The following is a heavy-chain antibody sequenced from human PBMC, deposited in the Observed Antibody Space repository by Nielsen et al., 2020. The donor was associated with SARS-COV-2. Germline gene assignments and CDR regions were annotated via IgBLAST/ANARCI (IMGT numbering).Heavy chain of an antibody. CDR2: ISAYNGNT. CDR1: GYTFTSYG. Sequence: ASVKVSCKASGYTFTSYGISWVRQAPGQGLEWMGWISAYNGNTNYAQKFQGRVTITADESTSTAYMELSSLRSEDTAMYYCARVDGHCSGGSCYSGVYWGQGTLVTVSS. V-gene: IGHV1-18*01. D-gene: IGHD2-15*01. CDR3: ARVDGHCSGGSCYSGVY. J-gene: IGHJ4*02.